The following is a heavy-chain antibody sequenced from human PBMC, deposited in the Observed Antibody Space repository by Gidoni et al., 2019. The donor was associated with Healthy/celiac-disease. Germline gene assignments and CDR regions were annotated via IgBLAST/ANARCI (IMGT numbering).Heavy chain of an antibody. CDR1: GYPLTELS. J-gene: IGHJ5*02. D-gene: IGHD2-15*01. CDR3: ATSSPPGYCSGGSCPGGWFDP. Sequence: QVQLVPSGAEAKKPGASVNVSCKVSGYPLTELSMHWVRQAPGKGLEWMGGFDPEDGETIYAQKFQGRVTMTEDTSTDTAYMELSSLRSEDTAVYYCATSSPPGYCSGGSCPGGWFDPWGQGTLVTVSS. V-gene: IGHV1-24*01. CDR2: FDPEDGET.